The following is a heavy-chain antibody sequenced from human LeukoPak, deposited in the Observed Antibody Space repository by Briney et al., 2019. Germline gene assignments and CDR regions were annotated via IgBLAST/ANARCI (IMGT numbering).Heavy chain of an antibody. CDR1: GYTSTGYY. J-gene: IGHJ4*02. Sequence: ASVKVSCKASGYTSTGYYMHWVRQAPGQGLEWMGRINPNSGGTNYAQKFQGRVTMTRDTSISTAYMELSRLRSDDTAVYYCARDRGSGSYSQFDYWGQGTLVTVSS. D-gene: IGHD3-10*01. CDR3: ARDRGSGSYSQFDY. V-gene: IGHV1-2*06. CDR2: INPNSGGT.